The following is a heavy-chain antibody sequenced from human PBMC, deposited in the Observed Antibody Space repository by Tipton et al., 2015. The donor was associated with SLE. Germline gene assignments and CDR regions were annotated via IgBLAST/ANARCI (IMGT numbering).Heavy chain of an antibody. CDR1: GYKFTSNW. J-gene: IGHJ4*02. D-gene: IGHD1-26*01. Sequence: QLVQSGAEVKKPGESLKISCQVSGYKFTSNWIGWVRQLPGKGLEWMGIIYPGDSDTRYSPSFQGQVTMSVDKSIDTAYLQWDSLKASDTAMYYCARGPGDYYFDDGGQGSLVTVSS. CDR2: IYPGDSDT. V-gene: IGHV5-51*03. CDR3: ARGPGDYYFDD.